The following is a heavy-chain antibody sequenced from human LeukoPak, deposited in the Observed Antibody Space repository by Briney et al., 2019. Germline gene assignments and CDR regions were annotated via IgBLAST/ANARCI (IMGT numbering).Heavy chain of an antibody. CDR2: ISGSGGST. J-gene: IGHJ6*03. CDR3: AKDLLDYYDFWSGYPAPMDV. CDR1: GFTFSSYE. Sequence: GGSLRLSCAASGFTFSSYEMNWVRQAPGKGLEWVSAISGSGGSTYYADSVKGRFTISRDNSKNTLYLQMNSLRAEDTAVYYCAKDLLDYYDFWSGYPAPMDVWGKGTTVTVSS. D-gene: IGHD3-3*01. V-gene: IGHV3-23*01.